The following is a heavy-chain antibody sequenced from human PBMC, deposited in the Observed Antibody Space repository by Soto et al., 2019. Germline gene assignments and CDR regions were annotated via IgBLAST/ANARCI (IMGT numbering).Heavy chain of an antibody. V-gene: IGHV4-31*03. CDR1: GGSISSGGYY. CDR3: ARSLAVTHFDY. J-gene: IGHJ4*02. CDR2: IYYSGST. D-gene: IGHD4-17*01. Sequence: SETLSLTCTVSGGSISSGGYYWSWIRQHPGKGLEWIGYIYYSGSTYYNPSLKSRVTISVDTSKNRFSLKLSSVTAADTAVYYCARSLAVTHFDYWGQGTLVTVSS.